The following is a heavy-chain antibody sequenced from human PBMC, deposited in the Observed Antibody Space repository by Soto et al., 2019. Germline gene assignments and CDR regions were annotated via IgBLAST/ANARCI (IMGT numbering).Heavy chain of an antibody. CDR1: GFTFSAYG. CDR3: PSQLQDYEHDC. Sequence: GGSLRLSCGASGFTFSAYGMHWVRQAPGKGPEWVAVISYDGSKKYYADSVRGRFTISRDNSKNTLYLQMNSLRAEDTAVSYCPSQLQDYEHDCWDRGTLVTVS. J-gene: IGHJ2*01. V-gene: IGHV3-30*03. CDR2: ISYDGSKK. D-gene: IGHD3-16*01.